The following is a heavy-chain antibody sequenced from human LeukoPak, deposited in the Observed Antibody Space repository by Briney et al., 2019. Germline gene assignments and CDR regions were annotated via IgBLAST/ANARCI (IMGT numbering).Heavy chain of an antibody. CDR3: ARDLGYYDFWSGYFQKYYYYGMDV. J-gene: IGHJ6*02. D-gene: IGHD3-3*01. Sequence: GGSLRLSCAASGFPFSSYWMSWVRQAPGKGLEWVANIRHDGSETYYVDSLRGRFTISRDNSKNTLYLQMNSLRAEDTAVYYCARDLGYYDFWSGYFQKYYYYGMDVWGQGTTVTVSS. CDR2: IRHDGSET. V-gene: IGHV3-7*01. CDR1: GFPFSSYW.